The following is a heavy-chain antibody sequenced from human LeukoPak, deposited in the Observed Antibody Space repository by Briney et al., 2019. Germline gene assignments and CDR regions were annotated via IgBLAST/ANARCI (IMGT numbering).Heavy chain of an antibody. D-gene: IGHD3-22*01. V-gene: IGHV3-7*01. CDR2: IKEDGSEK. CDR1: GFTFTRYC. J-gene: IGHJ4*02. Sequence: PGGSLRLSCAASGFTFTRYCMSWVRQAPGKGLEWVAIIKEDGSEKYYVDSVRGRFTISRDNAQNSLYLQMNSLRAEDPALYYCARIYHFENAGYYRHFDFWGQGTLVTVSS. CDR3: ARIYHFENAGYYRHFDF.